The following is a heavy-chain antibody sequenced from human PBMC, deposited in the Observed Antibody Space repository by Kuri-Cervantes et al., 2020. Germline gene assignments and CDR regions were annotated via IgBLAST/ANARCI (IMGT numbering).Heavy chain of an antibody. J-gene: IGHJ4*02. CDR3: ASSRLGGDYYGSGPHYFDY. CDR1: GGSISSGSYY. CDR2: IYYSGST. D-gene: IGHD3-10*01. Sequence: SETLSLTCTVSGGSISSGSYYWSWIRQPAGKGLEWIGSIYYSGSTYYNPSLKSRVTISVDTSKNQFSLKLSSVTAADTAVYYCASSRLGGDYYGSGPHYFDYWGQGTLVTVSS. V-gene: IGHV4-39*01.